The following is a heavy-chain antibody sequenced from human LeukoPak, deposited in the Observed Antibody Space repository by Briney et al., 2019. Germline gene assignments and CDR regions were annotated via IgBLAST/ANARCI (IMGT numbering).Heavy chain of an antibody. CDR1: GFTFSNYW. V-gene: IGHV3-74*01. Sequence: PVGSLRLSCEASGFTFSNYWMHWVRQAPGKGLVWVSRIHSDGSTTIYADSVKGRFTISSDKAKNTLYLQMDSLRAEDTAIYYCARATTPALVVAGNYWGQGTLVTVSS. J-gene: IGHJ4*02. CDR3: ARATTPALVVAGNY. D-gene: IGHD6-19*01. CDR2: IHSDGSTT.